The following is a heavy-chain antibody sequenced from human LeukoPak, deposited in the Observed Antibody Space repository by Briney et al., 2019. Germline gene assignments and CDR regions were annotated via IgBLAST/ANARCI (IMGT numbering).Heavy chain of an antibody. CDR2: IIPIFGTA. J-gene: IGHJ5*02. D-gene: IGHD1-7*01. V-gene: IGHV1-69*06. Sequence: SVKVSCKASGGTFSSYAISWVRQAPGQGLEWMGGIIPIFGTANYAQKFQGRVTIPADKSTSTAYMELSSLRSEDTAVYYCARDQNYPYNWFDPWGQGTLVTVSS. CDR1: GGTFSSYA. CDR3: ARDQNYPYNWFDP.